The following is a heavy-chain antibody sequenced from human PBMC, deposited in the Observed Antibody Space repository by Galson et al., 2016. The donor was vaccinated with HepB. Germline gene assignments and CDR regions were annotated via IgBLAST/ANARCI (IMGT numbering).Heavy chain of an antibody. CDR2: VVVGTGNT. D-gene: IGHD4-11*01. CDR1: GFTFSSST. V-gene: IGHV1-58*01. CDR3: AAESSYINYGDY. J-gene: IGHJ4*02. Sequence: SVKASCKASGFTFSSSTVHWVRQARGQRLEWIGRVVVGTGNTNCAEKFQKRVTITRDMSTSTAYMELSSLRSEDTAVYYCAAESSYINYGDYWGQGTLVTVSS.